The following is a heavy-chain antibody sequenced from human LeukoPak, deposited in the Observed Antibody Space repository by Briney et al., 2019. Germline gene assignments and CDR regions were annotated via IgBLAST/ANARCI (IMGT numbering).Heavy chain of an antibody. J-gene: IGHJ4*02. D-gene: IGHD3-3*01. CDR3: ARMPDDYWSGYSRPFDY. V-gene: IGHV4-59*04. CDR1: GGAITSYY. CDR2: IYYSGST. Sequence: SETLSLTCTVSGGAITSYYWSWIRQPPGKGLEWIGNIYYSGSTYYNPSLRSRVTISEDTSKNQFSLKLSSVTAADTAVYYCARMPDDYWSGYSRPFDYWGQGTLVTVSS.